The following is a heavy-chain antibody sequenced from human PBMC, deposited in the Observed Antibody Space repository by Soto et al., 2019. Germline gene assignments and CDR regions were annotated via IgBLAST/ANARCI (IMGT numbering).Heavy chain of an antibody. J-gene: IGHJ4*02. CDR3: AREVVGSRWFDY. D-gene: IGHD6-13*01. Sequence: GGSLRLSCAASGFTVSSNCMNWVRQAPGKGLEWVSVIYSAGSTYYADSVKGRFTTSRDNSKNTLYLQMNSLRAEDTAVYYCAREVVGSRWFDYWGQGTLVTVSS. CDR1: GFTVSSNC. CDR2: IYSAGST. V-gene: IGHV3-66*01.